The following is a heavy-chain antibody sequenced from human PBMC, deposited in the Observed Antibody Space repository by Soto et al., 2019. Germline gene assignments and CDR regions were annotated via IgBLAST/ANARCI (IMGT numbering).Heavy chain of an antibody. V-gene: IGHV4-31*03. J-gene: IGHJ4*02. Sequence: SETLSLTCTVSGNSISTGAYYWSWLRQHPVKGLEWIGHIFYSGNTHYSPSLESRVTISVDTSKNQFSIKLTSVTVADTAAYYCAREGRSAAPQAGFDLWGQGTLVTVSS. CDR3: AREGRSAAPQAGFDL. CDR2: IFYSGNT. CDR1: GNSISTGAYY. D-gene: IGHD3-10*01.